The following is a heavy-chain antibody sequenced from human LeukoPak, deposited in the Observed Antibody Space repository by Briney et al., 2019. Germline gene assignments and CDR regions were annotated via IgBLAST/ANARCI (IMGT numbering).Heavy chain of an antibody. CDR3: AQGRAARPQLDPAEFDY. V-gene: IGHV3-30*18. Sequence: QPGGSLRLSCVASGFTFRSYGIHWVRQTPGKGLEWVAFIAFDGKNKFYADSVKGRVTVSRDNSKDTVFLDMNSLRVDDTAVYYCAQGRAARPQLDPAEFDYWGQGTLVTVSS. CDR2: IAFDGKNK. D-gene: IGHD5-24*01. CDR1: GFTFRSYG. J-gene: IGHJ4*02.